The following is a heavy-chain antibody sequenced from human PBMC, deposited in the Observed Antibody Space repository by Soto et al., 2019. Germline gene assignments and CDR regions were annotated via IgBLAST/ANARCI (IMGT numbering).Heavy chain of an antibody. CDR2: IYSGGST. Sequence: PSETLSLTCSVSVGSISSYYWSWIRQPAGKGLEWIGRIYSGGSTKYNPSLKSRVIMSVDTSKNQFSLKLYSVTAADTAVYYCARTLEAAGTENWFDPWRQGTLVTVSS. CDR3: ARTLEAAGTENWFDP. J-gene: IGHJ5*02. CDR1: VGSISSYY. V-gene: IGHV4-4*07. D-gene: IGHD6-13*01.